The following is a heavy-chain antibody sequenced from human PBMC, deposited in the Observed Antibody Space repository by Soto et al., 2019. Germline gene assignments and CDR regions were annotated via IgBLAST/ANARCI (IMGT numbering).Heavy chain of an antibody. CDR3: ARVSVGSDFWSGYYHYYYYGMDV. Sequence: PSETLSLTCAVYGGSFSGYYWSWIRQPPGKGLEWIGYIYYSGSTNYNPSLKSRVTISVDTSKNQFSLKLSSVTAADTAVYYCARVSVGSDFWSGYYHYYYYGMDVWGQGTTVTVS. J-gene: IGHJ6*02. CDR1: GGSFSGYY. V-gene: IGHV4-59*01. CDR2: IYYSGST. D-gene: IGHD3-3*01.